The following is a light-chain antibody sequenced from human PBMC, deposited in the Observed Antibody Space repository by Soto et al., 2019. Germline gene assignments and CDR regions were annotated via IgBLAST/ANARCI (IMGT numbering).Light chain of an antibody. CDR2: AAS. CDR1: QSISSY. V-gene: IGKV1-39*01. Sequence: DIQMTQSPSSLSASVGDRVTLTCRASQSISSYLNWYQQKPGKAPKLLIYAASSLQRGVPSRFSGSGSGTDFTLTISSLQPEDFATYYGQQSYSNPRTFGQGTKVEIK. CDR3: QQSYSNPRT. J-gene: IGKJ1*01.